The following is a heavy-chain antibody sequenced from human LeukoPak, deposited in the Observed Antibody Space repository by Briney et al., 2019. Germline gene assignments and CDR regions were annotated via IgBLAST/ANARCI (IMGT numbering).Heavy chain of an antibody. CDR1: GGTFSSYA. D-gene: IGHD3-3*01. J-gene: IGHJ5*02. V-gene: IGHV1-69*13. Sequence: GASVKVSCKASGGTFSSYAISWVRQAPGQGLEWMGGIIPILGTANYAQKFQGRVTITADESTSTAYMELSSLRSEDTAVYYCARGGTISAGDWFDPWGQGTLVTVSS. CDR2: IIPILGTA. CDR3: ARGGTISAGDWFDP.